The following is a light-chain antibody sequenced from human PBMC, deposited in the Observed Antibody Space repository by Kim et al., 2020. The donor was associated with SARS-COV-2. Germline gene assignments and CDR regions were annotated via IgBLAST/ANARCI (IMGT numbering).Light chain of an antibody. CDR2: RSS. CDR1: RSNIGSNY. V-gene: IGLV1-47*01. J-gene: IGLJ3*02. Sequence: QSVLTQPPSASGTPGQRVTISCSGSRSNIGSNYVFWYQQLPGTAPKLLIYRSSQRPSGVPDRFSGSRSGTSASLAISGLRSEDEAVYYCAAWDDSLSGVFGGGTMLTVL. CDR3: AAWDDSLSGV.